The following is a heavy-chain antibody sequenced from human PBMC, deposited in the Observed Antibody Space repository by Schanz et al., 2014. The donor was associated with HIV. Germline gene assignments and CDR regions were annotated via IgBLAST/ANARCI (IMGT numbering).Heavy chain of an antibody. D-gene: IGHD1-26*01. CDR2: LWYDGFNK. CDR3: ARGGGGPTTGWFDP. Sequence: QVQLVESGGGVVQPGRSLRLSCAASGFSFSSYGMHWVRQAPGKGLEWVAVLWYDGFNKYYADSVKGRFSISRDNSKNTLYLQMNSLRAEDTAVYYCARGGGGPTTGWFDPWGQGTLVTVSS. CDR1: GFSFSSYG. V-gene: IGHV3-33*01. J-gene: IGHJ5*02.